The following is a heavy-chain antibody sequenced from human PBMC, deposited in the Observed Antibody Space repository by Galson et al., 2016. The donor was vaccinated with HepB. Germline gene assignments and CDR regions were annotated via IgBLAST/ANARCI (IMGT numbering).Heavy chain of an antibody. J-gene: IGHJ3*01. CDR3: ARDRGFDEDTFGF. CDR1: GYVFHTYG. CDR2: IGAYNGDT. Sequence: SVKVSCKASGYVFHTYGISWVRQAPGQGLEWMGWIGAYNGDTNYAEGVRGRVTMTTDTATSTAYMEIWNLRYDDTAMYYCARDRGFDEDTFGFWGQGTILTVSS. V-gene: IGHV1-18*01. D-gene: IGHD3-10*01.